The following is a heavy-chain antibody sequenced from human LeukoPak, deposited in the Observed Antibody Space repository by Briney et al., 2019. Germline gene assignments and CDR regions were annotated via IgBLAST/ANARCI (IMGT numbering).Heavy chain of an antibody. J-gene: IGHJ5*02. CDR2: IRYDGSTK. V-gene: IGHV3-33*01. D-gene: IGHD6-19*01. Sequence: SGGSLRLSCAASGFTFSNYGVHWVRQAPGKGLEWVAVIRYDGSTKYYADSVKGRFTISRDNSKNTLYLQMNSLRAEDTAVYYCARSPRGNSSGWYNWFDPWGQGTLVTVSS. CDR1: GFTFSNYG. CDR3: ARSPRGNSSGWYNWFDP.